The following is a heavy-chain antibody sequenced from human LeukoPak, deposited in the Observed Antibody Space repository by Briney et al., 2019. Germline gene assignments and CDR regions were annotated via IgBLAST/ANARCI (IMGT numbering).Heavy chain of an antibody. V-gene: IGHV4-30-2*01. CDR2: IFHSGST. Sequence: SESLSLTCAVSGDSISSGGYSWSWLRQPRGEGLEWIGYIFHSGSTYYNPSLKSRVTISVDRSKNQFSLKLSSVTAADTAVYYCARAGAYDSSGYYQYYFDYWGQGTLVTVSS. CDR3: ARAGAYDSSGYYQYYFDY. J-gene: IGHJ4*02. CDR1: GDSISSGGYS. D-gene: IGHD3-22*01.